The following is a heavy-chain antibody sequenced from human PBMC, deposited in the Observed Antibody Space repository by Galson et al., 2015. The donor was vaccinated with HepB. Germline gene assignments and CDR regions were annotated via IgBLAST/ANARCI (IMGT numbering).Heavy chain of an antibody. CDR3: ARDALAGTWPPFLDY. J-gene: IGHJ4*02. Sequence: SLRLSCAASGFTFSSYSMNWVRQAPGKGLEWVSSISSSSSYIYYADSVKGRFTISRDNAKNSLYLQMNSLRAEDTAVYYCARDALAGTWPPFLDYWGQGTLVTVSS. D-gene: IGHD6-13*01. V-gene: IGHV3-21*01. CDR1: GFTFSSYS. CDR2: ISSSSSYI.